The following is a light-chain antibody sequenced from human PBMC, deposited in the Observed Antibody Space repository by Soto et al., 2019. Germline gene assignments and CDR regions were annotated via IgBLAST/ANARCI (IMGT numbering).Light chain of an antibody. V-gene: IGKV1-5*03. Sequence: DIQMTQSPSTLPASVGDRVTIACRSSQRISSWLAWYQQKPGKAPKLLIYKASNLETGVPSRFSGSGSETEFTLTISSLQPDDFATYYCQQYYSFCTFWQGTKLEIK. CDR3: QQYYSFCT. CDR2: KAS. J-gene: IGKJ2*02. CDR1: QRISSW.